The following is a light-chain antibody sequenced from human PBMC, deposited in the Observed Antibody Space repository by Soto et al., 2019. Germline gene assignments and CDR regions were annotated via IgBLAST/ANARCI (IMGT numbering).Light chain of an antibody. J-gene: IGKJ1*01. V-gene: IGKV3-20*01. CDR2: GAS. Sequence: EIVLTQSPGILSLSPGERATLSCRASQSVSSNYLAWYQQKPGQAPWLLIYGASSRATGIPDRFSGSGSGTDFTLTISRLEPEDFAVYYCQQYGSSPQTFGQGTKVDIK. CDR1: QSVSSNY. CDR3: QQYGSSPQT.